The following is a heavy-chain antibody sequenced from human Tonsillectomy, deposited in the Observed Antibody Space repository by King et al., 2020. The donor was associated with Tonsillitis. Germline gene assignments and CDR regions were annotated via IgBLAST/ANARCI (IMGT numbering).Heavy chain of an antibody. D-gene: IGHD3-10*01. Sequence: QVQLVESGGGVVQPGRSLRLSCAASGFTFSSYGMHWVRQAPGKGLEWVALISYDGINKYYTDSVKGRFTISRDISKNTLYLQMNSLRTEDTAVYYCAKSYGSGSYWYYFGMDVWGXXTTVTVSS. CDR1: GFTFSSYG. CDR2: ISYDGINK. CDR3: AKSYGSGSYWYYFGMDV. J-gene: IGHJ6*02. V-gene: IGHV3-30*18.